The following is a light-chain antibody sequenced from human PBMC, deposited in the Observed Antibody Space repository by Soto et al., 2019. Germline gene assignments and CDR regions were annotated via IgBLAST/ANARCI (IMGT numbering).Light chain of an antibody. Sequence: EIVMTQSPATLSVSPGERATLSCRASQSVSSNLAWYQQKPGQAPRLLIYGASTRATGIPARLSGSGSGTDFTLTISSLHSKVFEFYYCQQYNNWPRTLGKGTRVDIK. CDR2: GAS. CDR3: QQYNNWPRT. CDR1: QSVSSN. V-gene: IGKV3-15*01. J-gene: IGKJ1*01.